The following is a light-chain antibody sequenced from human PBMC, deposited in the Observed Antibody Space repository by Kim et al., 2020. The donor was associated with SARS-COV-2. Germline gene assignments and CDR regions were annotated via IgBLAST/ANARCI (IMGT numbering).Light chain of an antibody. Sequence: KTARISCGRNSVGSKSVHWYQQQPGQAPVLVIYDDSDRSAGIPERLWGTKAGNAATVSSRRVEAGDEADYYCQVWDSSSYHTVVFGGGTQLTVL. CDR2: DDS. CDR3: QVWDSSSYHTVV. J-gene: IGLJ2*01. CDR1: SVGSKS. V-gene: IGLV3-21*03.